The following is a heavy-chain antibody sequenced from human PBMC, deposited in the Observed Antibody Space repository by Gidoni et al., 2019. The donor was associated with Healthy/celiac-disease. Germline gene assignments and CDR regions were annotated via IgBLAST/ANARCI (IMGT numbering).Heavy chain of an antibody. D-gene: IGHD6-19*01. CDR3: TRPLPGSGWEVIDFDY. CDR2: IRSKAYGGTT. V-gene: IGHV3-49*05. Sequence: EVQLVESGGGLVKPGRSLRLSCTASGFPFGDYAMGWFRQAPGKGLEWVGFIRSKAYGGTTEYAASVKGRFTISRDDSKSIAYLQMNSLKTEDTAVYYCTRPLPGSGWEVIDFDYWGQGTLVTVSS. CDR1: GFPFGDYA. J-gene: IGHJ4*02.